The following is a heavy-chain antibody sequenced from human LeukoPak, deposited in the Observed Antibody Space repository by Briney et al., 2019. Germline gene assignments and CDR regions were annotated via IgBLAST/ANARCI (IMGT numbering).Heavy chain of an antibody. CDR2: IYYSGST. Sequence: PSETLSLTCTVSGGSISIGYWSWIRQPPGKGLEWIGYIYYSGSTNYNPSLKSRVTISGDTSKNQFSLKLSSVTAADTAVYYCARGDGYNEGYFDYWGQGTLVTVSS. J-gene: IGHJ4*02. CDR1: GGSISIGY. V-gene: IGHV4-59*01. D-gene: IGHD5-24*01. CDR3: ARGDGYNEGYFDY.